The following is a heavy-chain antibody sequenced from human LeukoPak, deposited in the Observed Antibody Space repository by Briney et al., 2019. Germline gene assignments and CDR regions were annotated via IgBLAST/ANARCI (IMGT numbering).Heavy chain of an antibody. CDR3: ARAAAMVPWFDP. CDR2: INHSGST. CDR1: GGSFSGYY. Sequence: PSETLSLTCAVYGGSFSGYYWSWIRLPPGKGLEWIGEINHSGSTNYNPSLKSRVTISVDTSKNQFSLKLSSVTAADTAVYYCARAAAMVPWFDPWGQGTLVTVSS. J-gene: IGHJ5*02. V-gene: IGHV4-34*01. D-gene: IGHD5-18*01.